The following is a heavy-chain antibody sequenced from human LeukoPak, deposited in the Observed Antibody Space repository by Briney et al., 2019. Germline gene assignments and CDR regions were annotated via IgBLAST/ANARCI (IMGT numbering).Heavy chain of an antibody. D-gene: IGHD3-10*01. CDR3: ARLLYYYVSGSYYYFDC. V-gene: IGHV4-39*01. CDR2: IYYSGST. Sequence: SETLSLTCTVSGGSISSSSYYWGWIRQPPGKGLEWIGSIYYSGSTYYNPSLKSRVTISVDTSKNQFSLKLNSVTAADTAVYYCARLLYYYVSGSYYYFDCWGQGTLVTVSS. J-gene: IGHJ4*02. CDR1: GGSISSSSYY.